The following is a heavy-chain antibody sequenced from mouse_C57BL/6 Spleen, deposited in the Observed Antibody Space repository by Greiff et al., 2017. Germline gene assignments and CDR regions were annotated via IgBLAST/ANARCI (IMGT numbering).Heavy chain of an antibody. CDR2: IWRGGST. V-gene: IGHV2-5*01. J-gene: IGHJ1*03. Sequence: QVQLQQSGPGLVQPSQSLSITCTVSGFSLTSYGVHWVRQSPGKGLEWLGVIWRGGSTDYNAAFMSRLSITKDNSKSQVFFKMNSLQAEDTAIYXCAKKGDYYGSSYGYFDVWGTGTTVTVSS. CDR3: AKKGDYYGSSYGYFDV. CDR1: GFSLTSYG. D-gene: IGHD1-1*01.